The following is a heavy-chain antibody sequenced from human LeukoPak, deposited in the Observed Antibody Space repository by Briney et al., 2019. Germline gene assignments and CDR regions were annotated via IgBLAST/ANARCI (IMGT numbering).Heavy chain of an antibody. V-gene: IGHV1-24*01. D-gene: IGHD6-13*01. CDR3: ATALQQLGPWWWFDP. CDR1: GYTLTELS. J-gene: IGHJ5*02. CDR2: FDPEDGET. Sequence: ASVTVSCKVSGYTLTELSMHWVRQAPGKGLEWMGGFDPEDGETIYAQKFQGRVTMTEDTSTDTAYMELSSLRSEDTAVYYCATALQQLGPWWWFDPWGQGTLVTVSS.